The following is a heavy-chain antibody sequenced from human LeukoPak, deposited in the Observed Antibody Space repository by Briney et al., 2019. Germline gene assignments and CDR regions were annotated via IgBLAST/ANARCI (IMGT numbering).Heavy chain of an antibody. J-gene: IGHJ4*02. CDR1: GFTFSSYA. V-gene: IGHV3-30*14. Sequence: GGSLRLSCAASGFTFSSYAMHWVRQAPGKGLEWVAVISYDGSNKYYADSVKGRFTISRDNSKNTLYLQMASLRAEDMAVYYCARDDGTTVTTSPPFDYWGQGTLVTVSS. D-gene: IGHD4-17*01. CDR3: ARDDGTTVTTSPPFDY. CDR2: ISYDGSNK.